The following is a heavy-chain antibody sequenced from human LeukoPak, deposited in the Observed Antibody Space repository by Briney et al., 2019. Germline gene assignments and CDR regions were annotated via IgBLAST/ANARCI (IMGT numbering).Heavy chain of an antibody. CDR1: GGSISSSGYY. CDR3: VRVIDWSRWFDP. J-gene: IGHJ5*02. V-gene: IGHV4-39*07. Sequence: PSETLSLTCTVSGGSISSSGYYGGWIRQPPGKGLEWIASISYSWTTYYNPSLKSRVTMSVDTSKNQFSLKLSSVTAADTAVYYCVRVIDWSRWFDPWGQGTLVTVSS. CDR2: ISYSWTT. D-gene: IGHD3-9*01.